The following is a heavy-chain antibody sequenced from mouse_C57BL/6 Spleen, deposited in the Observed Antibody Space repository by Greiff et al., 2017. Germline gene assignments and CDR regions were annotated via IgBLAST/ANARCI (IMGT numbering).Heavy chain of an antibody. V-gene: IGHV14-2*01. CDR2: IYPVDGET. J-gene: IGHJ3*01. CDR3: TRFDYAWFAY. Sequence: VQLQQSGAELVKPGASVKLSCTASGFNIIDYYMHWVKQRTEQGLEWIGRIYPVDGETKSASKFQGKATLTADTSTNTDYLQLSSLTSEDTAVYYCTRFDYAWFAYWGQGTLVTVSA. D-gene: IGHD2-4*01. CDR1: GFNIIDYY.